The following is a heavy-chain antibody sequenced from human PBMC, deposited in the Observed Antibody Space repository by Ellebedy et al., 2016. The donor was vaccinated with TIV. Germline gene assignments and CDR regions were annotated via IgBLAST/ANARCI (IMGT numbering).Heavy chain of an antibody. J-gene: IGHJ4*02. CDR3: ARNRHVERGDCLDY. CDR2: ISSSGGRT. D-gene: IGHD2-21*02. Sequence: GESLKISCAASGFTFSSYAMSWVRQAPGKGLEWVSAISSSGGRTFYADSVKGRFTISRDNSKNTLYLQMNNVGAEDTAVFYCARNRHVERGDCLDYWGQGTLVTVSS. CDR1: GFTFSSYA. V-gene: IGHV3-23*01.